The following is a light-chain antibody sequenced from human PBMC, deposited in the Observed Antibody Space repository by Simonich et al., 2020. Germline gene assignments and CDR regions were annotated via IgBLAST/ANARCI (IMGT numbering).Light chain of an antibody. Sequence: QSVLTQPPSVSAAPGQKVTISCSGSTSNIGNNYVSCYQQLPGTAPKLLSYDNTMRPSGIPDRCSGSKSCTSATLGITGLQTGDEADYYCGTWDSSLSAWVFGGGTKLTVL. CDR1: TSNIGNNY. CDR2: DNT. V-gene: IGLV1-51*01. J-gene: IGLJ3*02. CDR3: GTWDSSLSAWV.